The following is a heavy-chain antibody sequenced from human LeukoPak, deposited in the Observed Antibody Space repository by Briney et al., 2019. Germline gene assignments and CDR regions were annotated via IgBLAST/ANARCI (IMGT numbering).Heavy chain of an antibody. CDR2: INPNSGGT. CDR3: ARGLGVVVPAILDAFDI. Sequence: ASVKVSCKASGYTFTGYYMHWVRQAPGQGLEWMGWINPNSGGTNYAQKFQGRVTMTRDTSISTAYMELSRLRSDDTAVYYCARGLGVVVPAILDAFDIWGQGTVVTVSS. V-gene: IGHV1-2*02. D-gene: IGHD2-2*01. J-gene: IGHJ3*02. CDR1: GYTFTGYY.